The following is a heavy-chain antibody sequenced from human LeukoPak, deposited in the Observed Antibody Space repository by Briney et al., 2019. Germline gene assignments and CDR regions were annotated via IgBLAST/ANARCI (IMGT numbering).Heavy chain of an antibody. V-gene: IGHV4-34*01. CDR2: INHSGST. CDR3: ARHPVTIFGVVIP. Sequence: SETLSLTCNVSGGSISGYHWSWIRQPPGKGLEWLGEINHSGSTNYNPSLKSRVTISVDTSKNQFSLKLSSVTAADTAVYYCARHPVTIFGVVIPWGQGTLVTVSS. D-gene: IGHD3-3*01. CDR1: GGSISGYH. J-gene: IGHJ5*02.